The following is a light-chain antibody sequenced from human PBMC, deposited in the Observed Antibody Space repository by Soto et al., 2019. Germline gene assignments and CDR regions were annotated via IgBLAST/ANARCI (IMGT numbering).Light chain of an antibody. CDR1: QSVSSNY. Sequence: EIVLTQSPGTLSLSPGERATLSCRASQSVSSNYLAWYQQKPGQAPRLLIYDASNRAPGIPARFSGSGSGTDFTLTISSLEPEDFAVYYCQQRQYWPPITFGQGTRLEI. V-gene: IGKV3-11*01. CDR2: DAS. CDR3: QQRQYWPPIT. J-gene: IGKJ5*01.